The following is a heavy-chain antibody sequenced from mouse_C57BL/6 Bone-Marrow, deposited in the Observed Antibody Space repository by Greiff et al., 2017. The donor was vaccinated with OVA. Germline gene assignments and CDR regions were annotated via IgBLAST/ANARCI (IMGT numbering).Heavy chain of an antibody. J-gene: IGHJ4*01. CDR3: TRAYDYPMDY. D-gene: IGHD2-4*01. V-gene: IGHV1-15*01. Sequence: VQLQQSGAELVRPGASVTLSCTASGYTFTDYEMHWVKQTPVHGLEWIGAIDPETGGTAYNQKFKGKAILTADKSSSTAYMELRSLTSEDSAVYYCTRAYDYPMDYWGQGTSVTVSS. CDR1: GYTFTDYE. CDR2: IDPETGGT.